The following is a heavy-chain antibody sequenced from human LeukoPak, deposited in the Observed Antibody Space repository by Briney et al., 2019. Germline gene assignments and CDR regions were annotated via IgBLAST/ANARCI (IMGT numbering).Heavy chain of an antibody. Sequence: GESVKISCKGSGYSFTSYWIGWVRQMPGKGLEWMGIIYPGDSDTRYSPSFQGQVTISADKSISTAYLQWSSLKASDTAMYYCARGDQATAMVRNFHYWARGTLVTVSS. V-gene: IGHV5-51*01. D-gene: IGHD5-18*01. CDR2: IYPGDSDT. CDR1: GYSFTSYW. J-gene: IGHJ4*02. CDR3: ARGDQATAMVRNFHY.